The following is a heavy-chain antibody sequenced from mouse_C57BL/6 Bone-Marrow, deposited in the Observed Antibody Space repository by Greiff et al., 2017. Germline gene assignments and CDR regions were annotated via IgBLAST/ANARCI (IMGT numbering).Heavy chain of an antibody. CDR3: ARWYYGSMYFWFAY. D-gene: IGHD1-1*01. CDR1: GYTFTSSW. Sequence: QVQLQQPGAELVKPGASVKLSCKASGYTFTSSWMHWVKQRPGQGLEWIGMIHPNSGSTNYNEKFKSKGTLTVDKSSSTAYLQLSRLTSEDSAVYYCARWYYGSMYFWFAYWGQGTLVTVSA. J-gene: IGHJ3*01. CDR2: IHPNSGST. V-gene: IGHV1-64*01.